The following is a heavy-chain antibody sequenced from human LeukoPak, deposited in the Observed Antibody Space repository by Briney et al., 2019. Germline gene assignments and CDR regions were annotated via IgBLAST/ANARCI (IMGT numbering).Heavy chain of an antibody. Sequence: GGSLRLSCAASGFTFSSYPMKWVRQAPGKGLEWVSYISGRSDNIYYADSVKGRFTISRDNAKSSLYLQMNSLRAEDTAVYYCARDRVYYDSSGYYSHHYYGMDVWGQGTTVTVSS. D-gene: IGHD3-22*01. CDR1: GFTFSSYP. CDR2: ISGRSDNI. V-gene: IGHV3-48*01. CDR3: ARDRVYYDSSGYYSHHYYGMDV. J-gene: IGHJ6*02.